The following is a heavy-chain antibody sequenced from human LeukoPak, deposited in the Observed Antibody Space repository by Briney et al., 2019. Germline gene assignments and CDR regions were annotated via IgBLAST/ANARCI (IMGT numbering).Heavy chain of an antibody. J-gene: IGHJ4*02. CDR3: ARRGRNSSGWKDYL. CDR1: GGSISSYY. Sequence: SETLSLTCTVSGGSISSYYWSWIRQPPGKGLEWIANIYHTGSTNYNPSLSSRVTISIDTAKNQFSLKLTSVTAADTAVYYCARRGRNSSGWKDYLWGRGTLVTVSS. V-gene: IGHV4-59*01. CDR2: IYHTGST. D-gene: IGHD6-25*01.